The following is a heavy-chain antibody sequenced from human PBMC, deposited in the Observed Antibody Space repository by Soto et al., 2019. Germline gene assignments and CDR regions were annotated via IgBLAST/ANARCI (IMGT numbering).Heavy chain of an antibody. J-gene: IGHJ4*02. CDR1: GYTFTSYY. D-gene: IGHD2-21*02. CDR3: VGDFLCGGDCYRFDY. Sequence: QVQLVQSGAEVKKPGASVKVSCKASGYTFTSYYMHWVRQAPGQGLEWLGIINPSGGSTSYAQKFQGGVNMTRDTSTSTVYMELSSLRSEDTAVYYCVGDFLCGGDCYRFDYWGQGTLVTVSS. V-gene: IGHV1-46*01. CDR2: INPSGGST.